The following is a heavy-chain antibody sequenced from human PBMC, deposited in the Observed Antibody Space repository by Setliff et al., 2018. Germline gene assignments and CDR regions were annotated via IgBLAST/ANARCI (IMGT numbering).Heavy chain of an antibody. V-gene: IGHV4-31*03. J-gene: IGHJ3*02. CDR2: IYYSGST. D-gene: IGHD2-2*01. CDR3: ARVARVVLSRNAFDI. CDR1: GGSISSGGYY. Sequence: PSETLSLTCTVSGGSISSGGYYWSWIRQHPGKGLEWIGYIYYSGSTYYNLSLKSRVTISVDTSKNQFSLKLSSVTAADTAVYYCARVARVVLSRNAFDIWGQGTMVTVSS.